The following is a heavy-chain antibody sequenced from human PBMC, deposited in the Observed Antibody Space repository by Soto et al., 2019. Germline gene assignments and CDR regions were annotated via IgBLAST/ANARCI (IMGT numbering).Heavy chain of an antibody. V-gene: IGHV4-59*01. D-gene: IGHD3-16*01. CDR2: IYYSGST. Sequence: KTSETLSLTCTVSGGSISSYYWSWIRQPPGKGLEWIGYIYYSGSTNYNPSLKSRVTISVDTSKNQFSLKLSSVTAADTAVYYCARVGEIYGTPQTRYYYYGMDVWGQGTTVTVSS. J-gene: IGHJ6*02. CDR1: GGSISSYY. CDR3: ARVGEIYGTPQTRYYYYGMDV.